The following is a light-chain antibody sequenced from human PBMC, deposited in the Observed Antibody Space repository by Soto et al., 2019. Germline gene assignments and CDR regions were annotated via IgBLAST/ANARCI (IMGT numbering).Light chain of an antibody. J-gene: IGLJ2*01. CDR3: SSYTSSSTSVV. CDR2: DVS. V-gene: IGLV2-14*01. CDR1: SSDVGGYNY. Sequence: QSALTQPASVSGSPGQSITISCTGTSSDVGGYNYVSWYQQHPGKAPNLMIYDVSNRPSGVSNRFSGSKSGNTASLTISGLQAEDEADDYCSSYTSSSTSVVFGGGTQLTVL.